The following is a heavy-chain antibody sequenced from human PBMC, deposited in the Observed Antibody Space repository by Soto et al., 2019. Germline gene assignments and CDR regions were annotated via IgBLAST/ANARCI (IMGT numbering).Heavy chain of an antibody. CDR1: GFTFSSYG. V-gene: IGHV3-30*03. D-gene: IGHD3-22*01. J-gene: IGHJ4*02. CDR2: ISYDGSNK. CDR3: ARAPLGIIVAPDF. Sequence: SGFTFSSYGMHWVRQAPGKGLEWVAVISYDGSNKYYADSVMCRVIVSTDTSITITYMELSSLTSDYTAVYFCARAPLGIIVAPDFWVQGTLVTVSS.